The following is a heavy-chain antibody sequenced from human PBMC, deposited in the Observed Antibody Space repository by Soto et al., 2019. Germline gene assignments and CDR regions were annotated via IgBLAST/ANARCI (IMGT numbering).Heavy chain of an antibody. Sequence: ASVKVSCKASGYTFSGYYIHWLRQAPGQGLEWMGWINPNSGGTNYAQKFQGRVTVARDTPTSTAYMELSRLTSDDTAVYYCARSLTEGYCTITGCYTRPLYGMDVWGQGTTVTVSS. D-gene: IGHD2-2*02. CDR2: INPNSGGT. CDR1: GYTFSGYY. V-gene: IGHV1-2*02. CDR3: ARSLTEGYCTITGCYTRPLYGMDV. J-gene: IGHJ6*02.